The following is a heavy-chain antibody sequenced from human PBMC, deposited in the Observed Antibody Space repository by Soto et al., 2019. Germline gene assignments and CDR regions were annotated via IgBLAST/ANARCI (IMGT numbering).Heavy chain of an antibody. Sequence: PGESLKISCKGSGYSFTSYWIGWVRQMPGKGLEWMGIIYPGDSDTRYIPSFQGQVTISADKSISTAYLQWSSLKASDTAMYYCAGTSSSSRFYYYGMDVWGKGTTVSVSS. D-gene: IGHD6-6*01. CDR1: GYSFTSYW. V-gene: IGHV5-51*01. CDR2: IYPGDSDT. CDR3: AGTSSSSRFYYYGMDV. J-gene: IGHJ6*04.